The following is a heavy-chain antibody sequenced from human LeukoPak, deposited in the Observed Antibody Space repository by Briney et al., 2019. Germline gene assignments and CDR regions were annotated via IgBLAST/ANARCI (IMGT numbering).Heavy chain of an antibody. CDR1: GFIVSTNY. CDR2: IYSGGNT. V-gene: IGHV3-53*01. D-gene: IGHD6-19*01. J-gene: IGHJ4*02. Sequence: GGSLRLSCVASGFIVSTNYMSWVRQAPGKGLEWVSLIYSGGNTNYADSMKGRFTFSRDNSNNTLYLQMNSLRVEDTAVYYCARGEYGSGWYRDWGQGTLVTVSS. CDR3: ARGEYGSGWYRD.